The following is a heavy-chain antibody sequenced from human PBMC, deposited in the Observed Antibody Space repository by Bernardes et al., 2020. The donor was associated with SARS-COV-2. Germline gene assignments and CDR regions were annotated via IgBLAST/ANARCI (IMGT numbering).Heavy chain of an antibody. CDR2: IGTAGDT. J-gene: IGHJ2*01. Sequence: GGSLRLSCAASGFTFSSYDMHWVRQATGKGLEWVSAIGTAGDTYYPGSVKGRFTISRENAKNSLYLQMNSLRAGDTAVYYCARGDLGYSYGSWYFDLWGRGTLVTVSS. CDR1: GFTFSSYD. CDR3: ARGDLGYSYGSWYFDL. D-gene: IGHD5-18*01. V-gene: IGHV3-13*01.